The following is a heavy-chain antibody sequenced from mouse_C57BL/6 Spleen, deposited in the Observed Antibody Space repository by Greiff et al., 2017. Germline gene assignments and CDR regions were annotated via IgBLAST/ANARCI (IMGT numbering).Heavy chain of an antibody. Sequence: VKLVESGAELARPGASVKLSCKASGYTFTSYGISWVKQRTGQGLEWIGEIYPRSGNTYYNEKFKGKATLTADKSSSTAYMELRSLTSEDSAVYFCARRYGSSFYYFDYWGQGTTLTVSS. CDR1: GYTFTSYG. CDR2: IYPRSGNT. V-gene: IGHV1-81*01. J-gene: IGHJ2*01. CDR3: ARRYGSSFYYFDY. D-gene: IGHD1-1*01.